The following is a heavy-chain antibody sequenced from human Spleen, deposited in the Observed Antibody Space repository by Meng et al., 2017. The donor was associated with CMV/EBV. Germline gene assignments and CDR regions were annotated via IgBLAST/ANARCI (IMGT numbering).Heavy chain of an antibody. V-gene: IGHV3-48*03. CDR2: ISTSGSPI. Sequence: GESLKISCAASGFDFSIHEFNWVRQAPGKGPEWISYISTSGSPIYYADSVKGRLTISRDNAKNSLHLQMNSLGVEDTALYYCARIDISSWHIDYWGQGTLVTVSS. CDR3: ARIDISSWHIDY. D-gene: IGHD6-13*01. CDR1: GFDFSIHE. J-gene: IGHJ4*02.